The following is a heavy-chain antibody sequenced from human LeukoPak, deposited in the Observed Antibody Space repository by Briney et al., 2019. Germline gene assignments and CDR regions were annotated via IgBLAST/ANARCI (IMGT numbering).Heavy chain of an antibody. CDR2: MNPNSGNT. V-gene: IGHV1-8*03. Sequence: EASVTVSCKASGYTFTSYGISWVRQAPGQGLEWMGWMNPNSGNTGYAQKFQGRVTITRNTSISTAYMELSSLRSEDTAVYYCARGSHSSSSPLDYWGQGTLVTVSS. D-gene: IGHD6-6*01. J-gene: IGHJ4*02. CDR1: GYTFTSYG. CDR3: ARGSHSSSSPLDY.